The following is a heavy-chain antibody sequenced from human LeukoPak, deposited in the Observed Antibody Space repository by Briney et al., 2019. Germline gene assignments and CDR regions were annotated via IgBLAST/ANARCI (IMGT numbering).Heavy chain of an antibody. Sequence: PSETLSLTCTVSGYSISSGYYWGWTRQPPGKGLEWIGSIYHSGSTYYNPSLKSRVTISVDTSKNQFSLKLSSVTAADTAVYYCAREGPIAAAGTQYNWFDPWGQGTLVTVSS. V-gene: IGHV4-38-2*02. CDR3: AREGPIAAAGTQYNWFDP. J-gene: IGHJ5*02. CDR2: IYHSGST. D-gene: IGHD6-13*01. CDR1: GYSISSGYY.